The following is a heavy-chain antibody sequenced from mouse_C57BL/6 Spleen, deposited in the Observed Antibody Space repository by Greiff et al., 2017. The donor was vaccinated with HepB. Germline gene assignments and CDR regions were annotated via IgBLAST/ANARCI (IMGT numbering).Heavy chain of an antibody. D-gene: IGHD1-1*01. CDR1: GYTFTSYW. CDR2: IYPGSGST. J-gene: IGHJ1*03. V-gene: IGHV1-55*01. Sequence: QVQLQQSGAELVKPGASVKMSCKASGYTFTSYWITWVKQRPGQGLEWIGDIYPGSGSTNYNEKFKSKATLTVDTSSSTAYMQLSSLTSEDSAVYYCARSDYYGSEGWYFDVWGTGTTVTVSS. CDR3: ARSDYYGSEGWYFDV.